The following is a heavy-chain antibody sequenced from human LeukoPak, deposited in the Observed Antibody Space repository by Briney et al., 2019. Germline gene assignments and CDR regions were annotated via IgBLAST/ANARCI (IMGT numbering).Heavy chain of an antibody. V-gene: IGHV3-23*01. Sequence: GGSLRFSCAASGFIFSTYTMNWVRQAPGKGLEWVSSISSSGGSTYYADSVKGRFTISRDNSKNTLYLQVISLRAEDTVVYYCAKAAVYHDSCPDSWGQETLVTVSS. CDR1: GFIFSTYT. CDR2: ISSSGGST. CDR3: AKAAVYHDSCPDS. J-gene: IGHJ4*02. D-gene: IGHD5/OR15-5a*01.